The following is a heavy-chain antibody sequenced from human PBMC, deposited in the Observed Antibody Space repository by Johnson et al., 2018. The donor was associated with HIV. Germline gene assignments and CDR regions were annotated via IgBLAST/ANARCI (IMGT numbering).Heavy chain of an antibody. CDR3: ATDIVVVLAVTGTGAAFDI. D-gene: IGHD2-15*01. Sequence: VQLVESGGGLEQPGGSLRLSCADSGCTFSRDDMHGVRQATGKGLEWVSGIGTAGDTYYPGSVKGRFTISRENAKNSLYLQMNSLRAEDTAVYYCATDIVVVLAVTGTGAAFDIWGQGTMVTVSS. V-gene: IGHV3-13*01. CDR1: GCTFSRDD. CDR2: IGTAGDT. J-gene: IGHJ3*02.